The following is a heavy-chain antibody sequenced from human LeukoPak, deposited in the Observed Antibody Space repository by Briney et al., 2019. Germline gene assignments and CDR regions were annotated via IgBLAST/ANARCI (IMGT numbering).Heavy chain of an antibody. J-gene: IGHJ4*02. D-gene: IGHD4-17*01. CDR2: INPNGHST. V-gene: IGHV3-64*02. CDR1: GFTFSAYT. Sequence: GGSLRLSCAASGFTFSAYTMYWVRQAPGKGLEYVAGINPNGHSTHYADSLKGRLIISRDNSKSTLDLQMRSLRPEDTAVYYCASGDLARYYFDYWGQGTLVTVSS. CDR3: ASGDLARYYFDY.